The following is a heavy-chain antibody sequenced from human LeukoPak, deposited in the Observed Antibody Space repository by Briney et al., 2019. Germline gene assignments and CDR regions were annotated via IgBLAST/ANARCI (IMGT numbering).Heavy chain of an antibody. J-gene: IGHJ6*03. V-gene: IGHV4-34*01. CDR3: ARTPYDYIWGSYRSTYYMDV. Sequence: PSETLSLTCAVYGVTFSGYYWSWIRQPPGKGLEWIGEINHSGSTNYNPSLKSRVTISINTSKTQFSLKLSFVTAADTAVYYCARTPYDYIWGSYRSTYYMDVWGKGTPVTVSS. CDR2: INHSGST. CDR1: GVTFSGYY. D-gene: IGHD3-16*02.